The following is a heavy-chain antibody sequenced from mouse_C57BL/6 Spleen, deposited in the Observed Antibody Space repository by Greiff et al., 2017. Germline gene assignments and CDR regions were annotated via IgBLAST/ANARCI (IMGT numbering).Heavy chain of an antibody. CDR1: GYTFTSYW. J-gene: IGHJ4*01. V-gene: IGHV1-55*01. CDR2: IYPGSGST. D-gene: IGHD5-1-1*01. CDR3: DREGGYHYYAMDY. Sequence: VQLQQPGAELVKPGASVKMSCKASGYTFTSYWITWVKQRPGHGLEWIGNIYPGSGSTNYNEKFKGKATLTVDTSSSTAYMQLSSLTSEDSAVYYCDREGGYHYYAMDYWGQGTSVTVSS.